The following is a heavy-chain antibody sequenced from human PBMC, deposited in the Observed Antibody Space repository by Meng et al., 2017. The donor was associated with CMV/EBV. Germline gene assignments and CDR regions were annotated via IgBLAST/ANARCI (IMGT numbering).Heavy chain of an antibody. V-gene: IGHV3-7*01. D-gene: IGHD4-11*01. CDR1: GFTFSNYW. Sequence: GESLKISCAASGFTFSNYWMSWVRQAPGKGLEWVANIKQDGSEKYYVDSVKGRFTISRDNAKNSLYLQMNSLRAEDTAVYHCARFRLHNWLDPWGQGTPVTVSS. CDR3: ARFRLHNWLDP. J-gene: IGHJ5*02. CDR2: IKQDGSEK.